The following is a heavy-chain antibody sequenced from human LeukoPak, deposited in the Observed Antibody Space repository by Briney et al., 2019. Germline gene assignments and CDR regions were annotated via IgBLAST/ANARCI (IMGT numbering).Heavy chain of an antibody. CDR2: ISGSDDNT. Sequence: GGSLRLSCAASGFTFSTYAMSWVRQAPGKGLEWVSAISGSDDNTFYADSVKGRLTISRDNSRNTLYLHMNSLRADDTAIYYCAKDRTTMTNYFDYWGQGTLVTVSS. CDR1: GFTFSTYA. J-gene: IGHJ4*02. CDR3: AKDRTTMTNYFDY. V-gene: IGHV3-23*01. D-gene: IGHD3-22*01.